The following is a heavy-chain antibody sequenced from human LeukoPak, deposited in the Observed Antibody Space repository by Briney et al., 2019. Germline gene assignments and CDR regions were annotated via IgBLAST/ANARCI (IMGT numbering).Heavy chain of an antibody. CDR2: INHSGST. J-gene: IGHJ4*02. CDR1: GGSFSGYY. Sequence: SETLSLTCAVYGGSFSGYYWSWIRQPPGKGLEWIGEINHSGSTNYNPSLKSRVTISVDTSKNQFSLKLSSVTAADTAVYYCVIAAAGTQTFGYWGQGTLVTVSS. CDR3: VIAAAGTQTFGY. D-gene: IGHD6-13*01. V-gene: IGHV4-34*01.